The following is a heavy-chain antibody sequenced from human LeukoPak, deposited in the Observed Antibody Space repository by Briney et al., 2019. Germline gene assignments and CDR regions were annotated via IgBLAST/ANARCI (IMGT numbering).Heavy chain of an antibody. Sequence: GASVKVSCKASGYTFTGYYMHWVRQAPGQGLEWMGWINPNSGGTNYAQKFQGRVTMTRDTCISTAYMELSRLRSDDTAVYYCAREYYDILTGYSAHIVWFDPWGQGTLVTVSS. D-gene: IGHD3-9*01. V-gene: IGHV1-2*02. J-gene: IGHJ5*02. CDR2: INPNSGGT. CDR1: GYTFTGYY. CDR3: AREYYDILTGYSAHIVWFDP.